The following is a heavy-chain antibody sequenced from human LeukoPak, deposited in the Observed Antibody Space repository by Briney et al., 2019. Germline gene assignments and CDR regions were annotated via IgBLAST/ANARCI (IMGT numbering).Heavy chain of an antibody. V-gene: IGHV3-23*01. CDR2: ISDSGSVT. Sequence: PGGSLRLSCAASGFTFSNYAMSWVRQAPGEGLEWVSTISDSGSVTYYADSVKGRFTISRDNSKNTLYLQMNSLRAEGTAVYYCAKPVARTSYGYSGTDYWGQGTLVTVSS. CDR1: GFTFSNYA. D-gene: IGHD5-18*01. CDR3: AKPVARTSYGYSGTDY. J-gene: IGHJ4*02.